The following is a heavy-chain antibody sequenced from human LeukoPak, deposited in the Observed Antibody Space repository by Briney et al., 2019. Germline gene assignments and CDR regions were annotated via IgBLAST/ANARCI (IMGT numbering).Heavy chain of an antibody. Sequence: GGSLRLSCVVSGFTFSNYEMFWVRQAPGKGLEWVSYFSSRGTINYGDSVKGRFAISRDNAKNSLYLQMNSLRAEDTGVYYCARGDGLGEFRYGMGVWGQGTTVTVS. CDR1: GFTFSNYE. V-gene: IGHV3-48*03. CDR2: FSSRGTI. D-gene: IGHD3-10*01. CDR3: ARGDGLGEFRYGMGV. J-gene: IGHJ6*02.